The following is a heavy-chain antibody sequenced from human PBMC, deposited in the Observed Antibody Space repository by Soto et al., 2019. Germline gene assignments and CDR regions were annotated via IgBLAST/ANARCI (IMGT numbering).Heavy chain of an antibody. CDR3: ARGPVAGFDY. Sequence: ESGGGVVQPGRSLRLSCAASGFTFSSYAMHWVRQAPGKGLEWVAVISYDGSNKYYADSVKGRFTISRDNSKNTLYLQMNSLRAEDTAVYYCARGPVAGFDYWGQGTLVTVSS. D-gene: IGHD6-19*01. CDR2: ISYDGSNK. V-gene: IGHV3-30-3*01. CDR1: GFTFSSYA. J-gene: IGHJ4*02.